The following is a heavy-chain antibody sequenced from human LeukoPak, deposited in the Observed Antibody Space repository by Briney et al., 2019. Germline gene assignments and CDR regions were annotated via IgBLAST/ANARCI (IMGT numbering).Heavy chain of an antibody. CDR1: GGSISSYY. J-gene: IGHJ4*02. D-gene: IGHD2-21*01. V-gene: IGHV4-59*01. CDR3: ARGVVIAPQTFDY. Sequence: PSETLSLTCTVSGGSISSYYWTWIRQPPGKGLEWIGYIYYSGSTNYNPSLKSRVTISVDTSKNQFSLKLSSVTAADTAVYYCARGVVIAPQTFDYWGQGTLVTVSS. CDR2: IYYSGST.